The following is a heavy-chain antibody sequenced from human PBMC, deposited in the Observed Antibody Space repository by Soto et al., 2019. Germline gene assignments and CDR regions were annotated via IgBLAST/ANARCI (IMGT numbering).Heavy chain of an antibody. J-gene: IGHJ6*03. CDR1: GYTFTSYY. CDR2: INPSGGST. D-gene: IGHD3-3*01. CDR3: AREGKYDFWSGYPPSDYYYYYMDV. V-gene: IGHV1-46*01. Sequence: ASVKVSCKASGYTFTSYYMHWVRQAPGQGLEWMGIINPSGGSTNYAQKLQGRVTMTTDTSTSTAYMELRSLRSDDTAVYYCAREGKYDFWSGYPPSDYYYYYMDVWGKGTTVTVSS.